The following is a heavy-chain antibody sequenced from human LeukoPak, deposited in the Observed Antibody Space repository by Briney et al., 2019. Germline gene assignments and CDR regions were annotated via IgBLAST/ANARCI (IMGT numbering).Heavy chain of an antibody. J-gene: IGHJ4*02. V-gene: IGHV4-59*01. Sequence: SETLSLTRTVSGGSISSYYWSWIRQPPGKGLEWIGYIYYSGSTNYNPSLKSRVTISVDTSKNQFSLKLSSVTAADTAVYYCARGDYYDSSGYYPEFDYWGQGTLVTVSS. CDR1: GGSISSYY. CDR3: ARGDYYDSSGYYPEFDY. D-gene: IGHD3-22*01. CDR2: IYYSGST.